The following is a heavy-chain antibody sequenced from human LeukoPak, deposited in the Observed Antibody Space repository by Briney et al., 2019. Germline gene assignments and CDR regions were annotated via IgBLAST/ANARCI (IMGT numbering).Heavy chain of an antibody. V-gene: IGHV4-4*09. CDR2: IYTSGST. CDR3: ARVNDYVWGSHSWWPVGGEYFDH. Sequence: SETLSLTCTVSGGSISSYYWSWIRQPPGKGLEWIGYIYTSGSTNYNPSLKSRVTISVDTSKNQFSLKLSSVTAADTAVYYCARVNDYVWGSHSWWPVGGEYFDHWGQGTLVTVSS. D-gene: IGHD3-16*02. CDR1: GGSISSYY. J-gene: IGHJ4*02.